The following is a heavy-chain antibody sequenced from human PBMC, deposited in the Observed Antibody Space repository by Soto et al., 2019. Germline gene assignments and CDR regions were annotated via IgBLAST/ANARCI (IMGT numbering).Heavy chain of an antibody. CDR2: INHSGST. CDR3: ARTPAAGTRATYYFDY. V-gene: IGHV4-34*01. CDR1: GGSFSGYY. J-gene: IGHJ4*02. D-gene: IGHD6-13*01. Sequence: PSETLSLTCAVYGGSFSGYYWSWIRQPPGKGLEWIGEINHSGSTNYNPSLKSRVTISVDTSKNQFSLKLSSVTAADTAVYYCARTPAAGTRATYYFDYWGQGTLVTVSS.